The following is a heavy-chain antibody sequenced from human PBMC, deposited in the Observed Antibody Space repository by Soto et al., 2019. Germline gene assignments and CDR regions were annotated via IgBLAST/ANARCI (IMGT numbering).Heavy chain of an antibody. J-gene: IGHJ6*02. CDR3: ARLEWDYYYYGMDV. Sequence: PSETLSLTCTVSGGSISSSSYYWGWIRQPPGKGLEWIGSIYYSGSTYYNPSLKSRVTISVDTSENQFSLKLSSVTAADTAVYYCARLEWDYYYYGMDVWGQGTTVTVSS. V-gene: IGHV4-39*01. D-gene: IGHD1-1*01. CDR2: IYYSGST. CDR1: GGSISSSSYY.